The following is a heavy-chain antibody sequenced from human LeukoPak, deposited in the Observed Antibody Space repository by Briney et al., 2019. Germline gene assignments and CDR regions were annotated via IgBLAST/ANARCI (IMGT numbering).Heavy chain of an antibody. D-gene: IGHD4-17*01. Sequence: SQTLSLTCTVSGGSISSGNYYWNWIRQPAGKGLEWIGRIYTSGSTHYNPSLKSRVTISADTSKNQFSLKLSSVTAADTAVYYCAREHGDYTSLFDYWGQGTLVTVSS. J-gene: IGHJ4*02. V-gene: IGHV4-61*02. CDR2: IYTSGST. CDR3: AREHGDYTSLFDY. CDR1: GGSISSGNYY.